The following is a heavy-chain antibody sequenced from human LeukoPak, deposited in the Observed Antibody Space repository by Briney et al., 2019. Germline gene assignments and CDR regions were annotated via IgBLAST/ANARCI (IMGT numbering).Heavy chain of an antibody. D-gene: IGHD3-3*01. CDR2: IRYDGSNK. V-gene: IGHV3-30*02. Sequence: GGSLRLSCAAPGFTFSSYGMHWVRQAPGKGLEWVAFIRYDGSNKYYADSVKGRFTISRDNSKNTLYLQMNSLRAEDTAVYYCAKPRRGITIFGVLDYWGQGTLVTVSS. CDR3: AKPRRGITIFGVLDY. CDR1: GFTFSSYG. J-gene: IGHJ4*02.